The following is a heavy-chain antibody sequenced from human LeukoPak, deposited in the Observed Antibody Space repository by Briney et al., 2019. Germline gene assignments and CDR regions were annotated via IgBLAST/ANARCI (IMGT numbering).Heavy chain of an antibody. J-gene: IGHJ4*02. V-gene: IGHV4-34*01. D-gene: IGHD2-15*01. CDR2: INHSGST. Sequence: SETLSLTCAVYGGSLSGYYWSWIRQPPGKGLEWIGEINHSGSTNYNPSLKSRITISVDPSKNQFCLNLSSVTAADTAVYYGARGSWPLPSDYWGQGNLVTVSS. CDR3: ARGSWPLPSDY. CDR1: GGSLSGYY.